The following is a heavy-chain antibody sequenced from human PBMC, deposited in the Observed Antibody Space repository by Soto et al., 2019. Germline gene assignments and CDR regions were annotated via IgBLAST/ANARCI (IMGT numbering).Heavy chain of an antibody. J-gene: IGHJ6*02. D-gene: IGHD6-19*01. V-gene: IGHV1-69*13. CDR2: IIPIFGTA. Sequence: EASVKVSCKASGGTFSSYAISWVRQAPGQGLEWMGGIIPIFGTANYAQKFQGRVTITADESTSTAYMELSSLRSEDTAVYYCARPISSGWYHTSMDVWGQGTMVTAP. CDR1: GGTFSSYA. CDR3: ARPISSGWYHTSMDV.